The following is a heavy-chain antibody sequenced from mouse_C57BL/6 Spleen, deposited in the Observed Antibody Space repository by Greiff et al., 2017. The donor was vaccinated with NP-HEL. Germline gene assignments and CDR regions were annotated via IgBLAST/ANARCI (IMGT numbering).Heavy chain of an antibody. D-gene: IGHD2-4*01. Sequence: QVQLQQPGAELVKPGASVKMSCKASGYTFTSYWITWVKQRPGQGLEWIGDIYPGSGSTNYNEKFKSKATLTVDTSSSTAYMQLSSLTSEDSAVYDCAREVYYDYDGSFAYWGQGTLVTVSA. V-gene: IGHV1-55*01. J-gene: IGHJ3*01. CDR3: AREVYYDYDGSFAY. CDR1: GYTFTSYW. CDR2: IYPGSGST.